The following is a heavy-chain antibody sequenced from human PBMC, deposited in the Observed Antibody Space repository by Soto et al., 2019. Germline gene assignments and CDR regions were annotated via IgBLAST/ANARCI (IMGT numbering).Heavy chain of an antibody. V-gene: IGHV3-30*03. Sequence: QVRLEESGGGVVQPGRSLRLCCSGSGFTFSRNGMHWVRQTPEKGLEWVAVISHDGTDQRYGDSVRGRFSISRDDSKNTVFLQMTSLRPDDTAVYFCARDGYCGTDKCYSGLPDYWGQGTLVTVSS. J-gene: IGHJ4*02. D-gene: IGHD2-15*01. CDR1: GFTFSRNG. CDR2: ISHDGTDQ. CDR3: ARDGYCGTDKCYSGLPDY.